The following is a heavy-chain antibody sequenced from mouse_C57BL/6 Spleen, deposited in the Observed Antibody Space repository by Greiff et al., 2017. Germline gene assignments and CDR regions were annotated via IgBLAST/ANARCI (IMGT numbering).Heavy chain of an antibody. J-gene: IGHJ2*01. CDR3: ARRTLYYFDY. CDR1: GYTFTSYW. CDR2: IHPNSGST. Sequence: VKLQQPGAELVKPGASVKLSCKASGYTFTSYWMHWVKQRPGQGLEWIGMIHPNSGSTNYNEKFKSKATLTVDKSSSTAYMQLSSLTSEDSAVYYCARRTLYYFDYWGQGTTLTVSS. V-gene: IGHV1-64*01.